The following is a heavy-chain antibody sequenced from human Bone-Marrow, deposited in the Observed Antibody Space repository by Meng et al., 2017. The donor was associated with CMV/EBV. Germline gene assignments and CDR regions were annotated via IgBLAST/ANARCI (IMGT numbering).Heavy chain of an antibody. CDR2: ISRSGSSL. CDR3: ARLPAYRAAPIDY. J-gene: IGHJ4*02. D-gene: IGHD6-6*01. Sequence: GESLKISCAAPGFTFSSYEMHWVRQAPGKGLEWVSCISRSGSSLFYADSVKGRFTISRDNAKNSLYLQMSSLRAEDSAVYYCARLPAYRAAPIDYWGQGTLVTVSS. V-gene: IGHV3-48*03. CDR1: GFTFSSYE.